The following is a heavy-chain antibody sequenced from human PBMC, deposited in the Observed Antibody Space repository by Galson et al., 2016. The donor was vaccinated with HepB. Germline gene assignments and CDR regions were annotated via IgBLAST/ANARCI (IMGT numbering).Heavy chain of an antibody. J-gene: IGHJ5*02. Sequence: SLRLSCAVSGFTFSSYSLHWVRQAPGKGLEWVSYISSGSGTIYYADSVKGRFTISRANPKTTLYLHMSSLRVEDTAIYYCAKYRAYHDFWTGYPKNNWLDPRGQGTLVTVSS. CDR1: GFTFSSYS. CDR3: AKYRAYHDFWTGYPKNNWLDP. D-gene: IGHD3-3*01. V-gene: IGHV3-48*01. CDR2: ISSGSGTI.